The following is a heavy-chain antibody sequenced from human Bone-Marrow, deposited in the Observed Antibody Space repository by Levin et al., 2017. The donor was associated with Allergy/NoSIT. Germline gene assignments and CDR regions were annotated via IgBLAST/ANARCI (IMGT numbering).Heavy chain of an antibody. CDR2: IRASGGST. Sequence: GGSLRLSCAASGFTFTTYAMTWVRQAPGKGLEWVSTIRASGGSTYYADSVKGRFTISRDTSKNTLYLQMNSLGAEDTAVYYCAKGYGSGSSRYYFDYWGQGTLVTVSS. J-gene: IGHJ4*02. V-gene: IGHV3-23*01. CDR1: GFTFTTYA. CDR3: AKGYGSGSSRYYFDY. D-gene: IGHD3-10*01.